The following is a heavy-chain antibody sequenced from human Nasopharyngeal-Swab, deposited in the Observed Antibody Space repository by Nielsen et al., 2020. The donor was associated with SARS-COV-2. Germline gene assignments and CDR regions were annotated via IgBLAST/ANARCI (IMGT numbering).Heavy chain of an antibody. V-gene: IGHV3-33*01. CDR3: ARAYSSSWYYGH. D-gene: IGHD6-13*01. Sequence: GESLKISCAASGFTFSSYGMHWVRQAPGKGLEWVAVIWYDGSNKYYADSVKGRFTISRDNSKNTLYLQMNSLRAEDTAVYYCARAYSSSWYYGHWGQGTLVTVSS. CDR1: GFTFSSYG. J-gene: IGHJ4*02. CDR2: IWYDGSNK.